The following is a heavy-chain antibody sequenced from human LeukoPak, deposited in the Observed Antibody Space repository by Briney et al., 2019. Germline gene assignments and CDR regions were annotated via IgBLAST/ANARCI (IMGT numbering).Heavy chain of an antibody. CDR2: IYSDGSI. D-gene: IGHD1-1*01. Sequence: GGSLRLSCAASGFSVGGNYISWVRQAPGKGLEWVSMIYSDGSIFRADSVKGRFTMSRDNSRNTLDLQMNSLRVEDTAVYFCARDRRRLRGMNGDGDAFDIWGQGTMVTVSS. CDR3: ARDRRRLRGMNGDGDAFDI. V-gene: IGHV3-53*01. CDR1: GFSVGGNY. J-gene: IGHJ3*02.